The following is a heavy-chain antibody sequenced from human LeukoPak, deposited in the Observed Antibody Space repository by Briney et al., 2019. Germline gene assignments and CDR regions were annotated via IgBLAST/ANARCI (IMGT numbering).Heavy chain of an antibody. Sequence: PGGSLRLSCAASGLTFISYATSWVRQAPGEWLEWVSAISGSGGSTYYADSVKGRFTISRDNSKNTLYLQMNSLRAEDTAVYYCAKVDYYDSSGSLVDYWGQGTLVTVSS. V-gene: IGHV3-23*01. D-gene: IGHD3-22*01. J-gene: IGHJ4*02. CDR2: ISGSGGST. CDR3: AKVDYYDSSGSLVDY. CDR1: GLTFISYA.